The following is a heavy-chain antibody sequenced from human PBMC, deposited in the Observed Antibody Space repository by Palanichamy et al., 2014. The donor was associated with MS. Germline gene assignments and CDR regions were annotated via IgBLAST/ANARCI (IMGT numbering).Heavy chain of an antibody. D-gene: IGHD6-19*01. J-gene: IGHJ3*02. V-gene: IGHV4-59*08. CDR3: ATERVPGRYSFDI. CDR2: IYYNGNT. CDR1: GGSISSTY. Sequence: QVQLQESGPGLVKPSETLSLTCTFSGGSISSTYWSWIRQPPGKGLEWVGSIYYNGNTDYSPSLRSRLTISLDTSKNQFSLNLSSVTAADTAVYYCATERVPGRYSFDIWGQGTTVTVSS.